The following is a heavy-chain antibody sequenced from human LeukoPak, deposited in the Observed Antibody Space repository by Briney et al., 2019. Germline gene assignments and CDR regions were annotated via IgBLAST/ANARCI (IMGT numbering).Heavy chain of an antibody. Sequence: PSETLSLTCTVSGGSISSYYWSWIRQPAGKGLEWIGRICTSGSTNYNPSLKSRVTMSVDTSKNQFSLKLSSVTAADTAVYYCGGSGSYSGYYYYGMDVWGQGTTVTVSS. V-gene: IGHV4-4*07. CDR2: ICTSGST. CDR3: GGSGSYSGYYYYGMDV. J-gene: IGHJ6*02. CDR1: GGSISSYY. D-gene: IGHD3-10*01.